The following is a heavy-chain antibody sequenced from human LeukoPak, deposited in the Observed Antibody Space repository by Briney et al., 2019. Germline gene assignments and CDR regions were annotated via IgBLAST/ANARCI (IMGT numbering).Heavy chain of an antibody. CDR1: GFTFDDYA. J-gene: IGHJ4*02. CDR3: ARAKYYYDSSGYPVDY. V-gene: IGHV3-9*01. CDR2: ISWNSGSI. Sequence: PGGSLRLSCAASGFTFDDYAMHWVRQAPGKGLEWVSGISWNSGSIGYADSVKGRFTISRDNAKNSLYLQMNSLRAEDTAVYYCARAKYYYDSSGYPVDYWGQGTLVTVSS. D-gene: IGHD3-22*01.